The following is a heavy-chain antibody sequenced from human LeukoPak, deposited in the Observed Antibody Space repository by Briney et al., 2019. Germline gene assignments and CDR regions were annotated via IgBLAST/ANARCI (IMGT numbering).Heavy chain of an antibody. CDR1: GGTFSSYA. V-gene: IGHV1-69*04. CDR3: ASAGSMVRGVPFDY. CDR2: IIPILGIA. Sequence: GASVKVSRKASGGTFSSYATSWVRQAPGQGLEWMGRIIPILGIANYAQKFQGRVTITADKSTSTAYMELSSLRSEDTAVYYCASAGSMVRGVPFDYWGQGTLVTVSS. J-gene: IGHJ4*02. D-gene: IGHD3-10*01.